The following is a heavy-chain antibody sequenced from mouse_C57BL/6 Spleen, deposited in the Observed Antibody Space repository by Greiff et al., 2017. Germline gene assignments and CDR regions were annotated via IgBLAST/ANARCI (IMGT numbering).Heavy chain of an antibody. D-gene: IGHD1-1*01. CDR3: ARGSGETTGRYFDF. CDR1: GYTFTSYW. CDR2: IDPNSGGT. J-gene: IGHJ1*03. Sequence: VQLQQPGAELVKPGASVTLSCKASGYTFTSYWMRWVKQRPGRGLEWIGRIDPNSGGTKYNEKFKSKATLTVDKPSSTAYMQLSSLTSEDSAVYDCARGSGETTGRYFDFWGTGTTVTVSS. V-gene: IGHV1-72*01.